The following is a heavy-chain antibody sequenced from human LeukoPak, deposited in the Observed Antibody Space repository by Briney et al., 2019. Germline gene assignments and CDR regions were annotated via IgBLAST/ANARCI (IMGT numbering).Heavy chain of an antibody. V-gene: IGHV3-30*02. J-gene: IGHJ4*02. CDR1: GFTFSSYG. Sequence: GGSLRLSCAAAGFTFSSYGMHWVRQAPGKGLEWVAFIRYDGSNKYYEDSVKGRFTISRDNSKNTLYLQMNSLRAEDTAVYYCAKAYSSGWYVGYWGQGTLVTVSS. CDR3: AKAYSSGWYVGY. D-gene: IGHD6-19*01. CDR2: IRYDGSNK.